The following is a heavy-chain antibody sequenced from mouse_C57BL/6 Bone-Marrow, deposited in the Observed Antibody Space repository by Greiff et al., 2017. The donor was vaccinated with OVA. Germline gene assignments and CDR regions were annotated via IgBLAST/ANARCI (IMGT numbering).Heavy chain of an antibody. Sequence: QVQLQQSGAELVKPGASVKLSCKASGYTFTSYWMQWVKQRPGQGLEWIGEIDPSDSYTNYNQKFKGKATLTVDTSSSTAYMQLSSLTSEDSAVYYCARDGGYYYGSSYGDYAMDYWGQGTSVTVSS. V-gene: IGHV1-50*01. D-gene: IGHD1-1*01. CDR1: GYTFTSYW. J-gene: IGHJ4*01. CDR3: ARDGGYYYGSSYGDYAMDY. CDR2: IDPSDSYT.